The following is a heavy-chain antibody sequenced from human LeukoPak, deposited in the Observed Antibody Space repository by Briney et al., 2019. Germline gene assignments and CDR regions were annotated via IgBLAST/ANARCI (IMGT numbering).Heavy chain of an antibody. CDR3: ATYYYVNWFDP. Sequence: SETLSLTCAVYGGSFSGYYWSWIRQPPGKGLEWIGEINHSGSTNYNPSLKSRVTISVDTSKNQFSLKLSSVTAADTAVYYCATYYYVNWFDPWGQGTLVTVSS. V-gene: IGHV4-34*01. CDR1: GGSFSGYY. J-gene: IGHJ5*02. CDR2: INHSGST. D-gene: IGHD3-10*02.